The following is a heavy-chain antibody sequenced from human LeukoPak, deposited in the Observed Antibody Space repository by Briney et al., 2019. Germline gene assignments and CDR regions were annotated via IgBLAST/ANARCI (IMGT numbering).Heavy chain of an antibody. J-gene: IGHJ4*02. V-gene: IGHV3-66*01. Sequence: GGSLRLSCAASGFTVSSNYMSWVRQAPGKGLEWVSVIYSGGSTYYADSVKGRFTISRDNSKNTLYLQMNSLRAEDTAVYYCAREWQRFSYSSGYWGQGTLVTVSS. CDR1: GFTVSSNY. CDR2: IYSGGST. CDR3: AREWQRFSYSSGY. D-gene: IGHD6-19*01.